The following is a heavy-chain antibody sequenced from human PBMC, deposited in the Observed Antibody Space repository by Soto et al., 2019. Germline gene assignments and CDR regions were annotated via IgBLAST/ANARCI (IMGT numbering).Heavy chain of an antibody. CDR2: IYHSGST. V-gene: IGHV4-30-2*01. CDR3: ARALSTWTGFDY. J-gene: IGHJ4*02. Sequence: SGALSLTCAGSGGSISSGGLSWSWIPQPPGKGLEWIGYIYHSGSTYYNPSLKSRVTISVDRSKNQFSLKLSSVTAADTAVYYCARALSTWTGFDYWGQGTLVTVSS. D-gene: IGHD2-2*01. CDR1: GGSISSGGLS.